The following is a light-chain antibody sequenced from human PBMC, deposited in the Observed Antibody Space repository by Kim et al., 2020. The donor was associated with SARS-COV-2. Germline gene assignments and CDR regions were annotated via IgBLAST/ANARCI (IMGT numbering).Light chain of an antibody. Sequence: GQTVRITCQGDSRRSYYASWYQQKPGQATVLVIYGKNNRPSGIPDRFSGSSSGNTASLTITGAQAEDEADYYCNSRDSSGNHLGVFGGGTQLTVL. CDR3: NSRDSSGNHLGV. J-gene: IGLJ3*02. CDR1: SRRSYY. V-gene: IGLV3-19*01. CDR2: GKN.